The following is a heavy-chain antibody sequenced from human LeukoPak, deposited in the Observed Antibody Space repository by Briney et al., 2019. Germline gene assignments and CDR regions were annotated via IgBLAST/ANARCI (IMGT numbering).Heavy chain of an antibody. CDR2: ISGSGGST. J-gene: IGHJ4*02. CDR1: GFTFSSYG. D-gene: IGHD1-26*01. Sequence: GGSLRLSCAASGFTFSSYGMSWVRQAPGKGLEWVSTISGSGGSTYYADSVKGRFTISRDNSKNTLYLQMNSLRGEDTAVYYCAKGSSGSYWVFDYWGQGTLVTVSS. V-gene: IGHV3-23*01. CDR3: AKGSSGSYWVFDY.